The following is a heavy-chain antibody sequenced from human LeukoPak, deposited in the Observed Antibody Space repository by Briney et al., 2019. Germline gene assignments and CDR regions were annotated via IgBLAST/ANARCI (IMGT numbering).Heavy chain of an antibody. CDR3: ATVYPTGAGGDAFDI. J-gene: IGHJ3*02. CDR2: ISYDGSNK. CDR1: GFTFSSYG. V-gene: IGHV3-30*03. D-gene: IGHD1-1*01. Sequence: GGSLRLSCAASGFTFSSYGMHWVRQAPGKGLEWVAVISYDGSNKYYADSVKGRFTISRDNSKNTLYLQMNSLRAEDTAVYYCATVYPTGAGGDAFDIWGQGTMVTVSS.